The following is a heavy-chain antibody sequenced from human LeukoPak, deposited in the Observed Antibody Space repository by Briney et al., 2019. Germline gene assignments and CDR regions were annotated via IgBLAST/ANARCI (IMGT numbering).Heavy chain of an antibody. CDR2: ISSSSSYI. CDR1: GFTFSSYS. D-gene: IGHD6-25*01. V-gene: IGHV3-21*01. J-gene: IGHJ6*02. CDR3: ARDVSADWGMDV. Sequence: GSLRLSCAASGFTFSSYSMNWVRQAPGKGLEWVSSISSSSSYIYYADSVKGRFTISRDNAKNSLYLRMNSLRAEDTAVYYWARDVSADWGMDVWGQGTTVTVSS.